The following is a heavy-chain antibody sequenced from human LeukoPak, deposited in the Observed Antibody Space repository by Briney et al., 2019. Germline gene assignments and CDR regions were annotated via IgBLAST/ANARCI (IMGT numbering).Heavy chain of an antibody. CDR3: ARSRIVVVPAAISTYSGSYDAFDI. CDR2: MNPNSGNT. D-gene: IGHD2-2*02. J-gene: IGHJ3*02. Sequence: ASVKVSCKASGYTFTSYDINWVRQATGQGLEWMGWMNPNSGNTGYAQKFQGRVTMTRNTSISTAYMELSSLRSEDTAVYYCARSRIVVVPAAISTYSGSYDAFDIWGQGTMVTVSS. CDR1: GYTFTSYD. V-gene: IGHV1-8*01.